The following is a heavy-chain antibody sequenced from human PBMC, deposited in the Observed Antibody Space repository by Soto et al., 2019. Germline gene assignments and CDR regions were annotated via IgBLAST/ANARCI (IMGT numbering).Heavy chain of an antibody. Sequence: SETLSLTCTVSGGSISSYYWSWIRQPPGKGLEWIGYIYYSGSTNYNPSLKSRVTISVDTSKNQFSLKLSSVTAADTAVYYCARHEWPLVATIMFDPWGQGTLVTVSS. CDR2: IYYSGST. CDR1: GGSISSYY. CDR3: ARHEWPLVATIMFDP. J-gene: IGHJ5*02. V-gene: IGHV4-59*08. D-gene: IGHD5-12*01.